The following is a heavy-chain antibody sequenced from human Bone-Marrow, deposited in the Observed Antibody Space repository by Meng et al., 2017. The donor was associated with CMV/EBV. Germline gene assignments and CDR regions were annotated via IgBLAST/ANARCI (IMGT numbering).Heavy chain of an antibody. J-gene: IGHJ6*02. CDR2: MNPNSGNT. CDR1: VTTFTSYD. Sequence: ASVKVSCKASVTTFTSYDINWVRQATGQGLEWMGWMNPNSGNTGYAQKFQGRVTMTRNTSISTAYMELSSLRSEDTAVYYCARGSIAAAGPSPYYYYGMDVWGQGTTVTVSS. D-gene: IGHD6-13*01. CDR3: ARGSIAAAGPSPYYYYGMDV. V-gene: IGHV1-8*01.